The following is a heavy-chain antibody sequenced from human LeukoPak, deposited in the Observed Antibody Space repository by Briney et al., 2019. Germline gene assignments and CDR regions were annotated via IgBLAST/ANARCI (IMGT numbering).Heavy chain of an antibody. CDR1: GYTFTDYY. Sequence: GASVKVSCKASGYTFTDYYMLWVQQAPGKGLEWMGRVDPEDGETIYAEKFQGRVTITADTSTDTAYMELSSLRSEDTAVYYCATLFRADWYFDLWGRGTLVTVSS. CDR3: ATLFRADWYFDL. J-gene: IGHJ2*01. CDR2: VDPEDGET. V-gene: IGHV1-69-2*01. D-gene: IGHD3-10*01.